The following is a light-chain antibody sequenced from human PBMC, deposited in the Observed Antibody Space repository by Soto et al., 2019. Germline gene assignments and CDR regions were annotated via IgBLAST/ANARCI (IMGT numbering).Light chain of an antibody. CDR3: QSFYSNLSGWV. V-gene: IGLV1-40*01. CDR2: GDT. J-gene: IGLJ3*02. Sequence: QSVLTQPPSVSGAPGQRVTISCIGSRSNIGAGYDVHWYQQLPGTAPKLLVSGDTNRPSGVPDRFSGSKSGTSASLAITGLQAEDEADYYCQSFYSNLSGWVFGEGTKVTVL. CDR1: RSNIGAGYD.